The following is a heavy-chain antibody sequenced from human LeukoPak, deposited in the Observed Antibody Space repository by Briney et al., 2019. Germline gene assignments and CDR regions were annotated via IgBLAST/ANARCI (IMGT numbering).Heavy chain of an antibody. D-gene: IGHD3-10*01. CDR1: GGTFSSYA. Sequence: ASVKVSCKASGGTFSSYAISWVRQAPGQGLEWMGWMNPNSGNTRYAQKVQGRITMTRDTSISTAYMELSSLRSEDTAVYYCAGGPTLVRGVIMPDSVGGMDVWGQGTTVTVSS. CDR3: AGGPTLVRGVIMPDSVGGMDV. V-gene: IGHV1-8*02. J-gene: IGHJ6*02. CDR2: MNPNSGNT.